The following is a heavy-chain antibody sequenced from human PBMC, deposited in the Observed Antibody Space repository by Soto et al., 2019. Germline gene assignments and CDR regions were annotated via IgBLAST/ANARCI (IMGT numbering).Heavy chain of an antibody. CDR1: GVTFRNYW. V-gene: IGHV3-74*01. D-gene: IGHD3-3*01. Sequence: EVQLVESGGGLVQPGESLRLSCAGAGVTFRNYWMHWVRQAPGKGLEWVSCTNVDGSNITYADSVKGQFTISSDNARKTPYLQMNRLRVEDTTVYYCASIRFLESGGHLWGPGTQVTVSS. CDR2: TNVDGSNI. CDR3: ASIRFLESGGHL. J-gene: IGHJ4*03.